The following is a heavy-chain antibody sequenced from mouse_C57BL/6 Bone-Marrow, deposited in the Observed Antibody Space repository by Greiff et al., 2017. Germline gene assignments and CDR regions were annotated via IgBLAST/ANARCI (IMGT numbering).Heavy chain of an antibody. CDR1: GYTFTSYW. CDR3: ARGGYDYDGFYYAMDY. J-gene: IGHJ4*01. Sequence: QVQLKQPGAELVKPGASVKLSCKASGYTFTSYWMHWVKQRPGQGLEWIGMIHPNSGSTNYNEKFKSKATLTVDKSSSTAYMQLSSLTSEDSAVYYCARGGYDYDGFYYAMDYWGQGTSVTVSS. V-gene: IGHV1-64*01. D-gene: IGHD2-4*01. CDR2: IHPNSGST.